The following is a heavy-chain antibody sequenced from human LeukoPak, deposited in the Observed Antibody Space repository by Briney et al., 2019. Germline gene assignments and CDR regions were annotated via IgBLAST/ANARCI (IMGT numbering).Heavy chain of an antibody. J-gene: IGHJ6*02. CDR1: GFTFSSYA. Sequence: GGSLRLSCAASGFTFSSYAMSWVRQAPGKGLEWVSSITGSGGSTYYADSVKGRFTISRDNSKNTLYVQMNSLRAEDMAVYYCVKDQKGGYNYYYYYGMDVWGQGTTVTASS. CDR3: VKDQKGGYNYYYYYGMDV. V-gene: IGHV3-23*01. D-gene: IGHD5-12*01. CDR2: ITGSGGST.